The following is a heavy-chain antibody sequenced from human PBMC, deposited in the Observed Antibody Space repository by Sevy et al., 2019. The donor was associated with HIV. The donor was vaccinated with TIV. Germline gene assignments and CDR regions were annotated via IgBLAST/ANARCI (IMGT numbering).Heavy chain of an antibody. J-gene: IGHJ4*02. CDR2: INPSGGST. Sequence: ASVKVSGKASGYTFTSYYMHWVRQAPGQGLEWMGIINPSGGSTSYAQKFQGRVTMTRDTSTSTVYMELSSLRSEDTAVYYCARDLGYSSGWYGGDLDYWGQGTLVTVSS. CDR3: ARDLGYSSGWYGGDLDY. D-gene: IGHD6-19*01. CDR1: GYTFTSYY. V-gene: IGHV1-46*01.